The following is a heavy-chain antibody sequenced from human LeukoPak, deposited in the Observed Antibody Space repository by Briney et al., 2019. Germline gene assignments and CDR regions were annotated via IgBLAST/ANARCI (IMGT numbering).Heavy chain of an antibody. CDR1: AGSISSSFTC. Sequence: PSPSLSLTRTVSAGSISSSFTCWSWIRPPPGNGLEWIGEINVSGSTNYNPSLKTRVTTSTDTSKSQFSRKLSSGTAANTAVYYCARGIGAATIYYYMDVWGKGTTVTVSS. J-gene: IGHJ6*03. CDR2: INVSGST. CDR3: ARGIGAATIYYYMDV. D-gene: IGHD5-12*01. V-gene: IGHV4-39*07.